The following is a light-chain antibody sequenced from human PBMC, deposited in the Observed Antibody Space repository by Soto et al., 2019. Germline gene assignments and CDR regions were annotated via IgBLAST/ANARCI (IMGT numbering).Light chain of an antibody. CDR1: SSNIVINT. Sequence: QSVLTQPPSASGTPGQRVSISCSGSSSNIVINTVNWYQQLPGTAPKLLIYSNNQRPSGVPDRFSGSKTGTSASLAISWLQSEDEADYYCAAWDGSLNGQVFGGGTKLTVL. J-gene: IGLJ2*01. CDR2: SNN. V-gene: IGLV1-44*01. CDR3: AAWDGSLNGQV.